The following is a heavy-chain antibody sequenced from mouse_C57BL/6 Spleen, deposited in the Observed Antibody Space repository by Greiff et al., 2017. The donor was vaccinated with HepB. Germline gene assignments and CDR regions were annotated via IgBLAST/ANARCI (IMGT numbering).Heavy chain of an antibody. D-gene: IGHD1-1*01. J-gene: IGHJ4*01. CDR1: GFTFSDYG. CDR2: ISSGSSTI. CDR3: ARSFLITTVVVGDYALDC. V-gene: IGHV5-17*01. Sequence: DVMLVESGGGLVKPGGSLKLSCAASGFTFSDYGMHWVRQAPEKGLEWVAYISSGSSTIYYADTVKGRFTISRDNAKNTLFLQMTSLRSEDTAMYYCARSFLITTVVVGDYALDCWGQGTSVTVSS.